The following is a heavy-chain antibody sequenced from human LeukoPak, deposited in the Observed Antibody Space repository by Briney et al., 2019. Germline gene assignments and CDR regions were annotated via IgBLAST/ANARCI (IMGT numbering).Heavy chain of an antibody. J-gene: IGHJ6*03. Sequence: SVKVSCKASGGTFSSNAISWVRQAPGQGLEWMGGIIPIFGTANYAQKFQGRVTITTDESTSTAYMELSSLRSEDTAVYYCARDFYISASRTTSYYMDVWGKGTTVTVSS. CDR1: GGTFSSNA. V-gene: IGHV1-69*05. CDR2: IIPIFGTA. D-gene: IGHD1-7*01. CDR3: ARDFYISASRTTSYYMDV.